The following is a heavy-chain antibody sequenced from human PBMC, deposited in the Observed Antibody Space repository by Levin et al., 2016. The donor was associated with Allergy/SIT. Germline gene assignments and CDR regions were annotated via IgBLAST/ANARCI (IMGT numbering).Heavy chain of an antibody. V-gene: IGHV3-9*01. CDR1: GFTFDDYA. Sequence: SLKISCAASGFTFDDYAMHWVRQAPGRGLEWVSGISWNSGSIGYADSVKGRFTISRDNAKNSLYLQMNSLRAEDTALYYCAKGGAVGTISDYWGQGTLVTVSS. CDR3: AKGGAVGTISDY. J-gene: IGHJ4*02. D-gene: IGHD6-13*01. CDR2: ISWNSGSI.